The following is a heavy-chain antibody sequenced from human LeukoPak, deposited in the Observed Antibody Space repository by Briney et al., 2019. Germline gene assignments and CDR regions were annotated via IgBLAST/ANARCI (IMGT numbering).Heavy chain of an antibody. CDR2: IYTTGST. CDR3: ARARGRSNDFWSGVRGNWFDP. Sequence: SQTLSLTCTVSGGSIGSGSYYWSWIQQPAGKGLEWIGHIYTTGSTKYNPSLKSRVTISVDTSKTQFSLRLNSVTAADTAVYYCARARGRSNDFWSGVRGNWFDPWGQGTLVTVSS. V-gene: IGHV4-61*09. D-gene: IGHD3-3*01. CDR1: GGSIGSGSYY. J-gene: IGHJ5*02.